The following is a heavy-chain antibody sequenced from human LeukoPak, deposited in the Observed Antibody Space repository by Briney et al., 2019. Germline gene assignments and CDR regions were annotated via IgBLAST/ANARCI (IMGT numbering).Heavy chain of an antibody. J-gene: IGHJ5*02. D-gene: IGHD3-22*01. CDR3: ARVPRSTMIVVAPDP. CDR1: GYTFTSYG. Sequence: ASVKVSCKASGYTFTSYGISWVRQAPGQGLEWMGWFSAYNGNTNYAQKLQGRVTMTTDTSTSTAYMELRSLRSDDTAVYYCARVPRSTMIVVAPDPWGQGTLVTVSS. V-gene: IGHV1-18*01. CDR2: FSAYNGNT.